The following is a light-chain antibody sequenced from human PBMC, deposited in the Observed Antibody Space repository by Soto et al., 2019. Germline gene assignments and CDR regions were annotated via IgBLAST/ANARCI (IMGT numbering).Light chain of an antibody. CDR1: SSNIGAGYD. Sequence: QAVVTQPPSVSGAPGQRVTISCTGSSSNIGAGYDVHWYQQLPGTAPKLLIYGDNNRPSGVPDRFSGSKSGTSASLAITGLQAEDEADYYCLSYDSSLSAWVFGGGTKLTVL. J-gene: IGLJ3*02. CDR2: GDN. V-gene: IGLV1-40*01. CDR3: LSYDSSLSAWV.